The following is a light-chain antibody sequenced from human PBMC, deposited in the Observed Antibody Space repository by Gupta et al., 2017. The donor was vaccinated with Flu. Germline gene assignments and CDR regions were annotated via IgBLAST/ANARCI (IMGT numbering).Light chain of an antibody. J-gene: IGLJ3*02. CDR3: QAWYSSTAM. CDR2: QDT. Sequence: SSELTQPPSVSESPEQTGSITCSGDRLGRKYVSCYQQKPGHSPVLVIYQDTMWPTALPGRFSGSRSKNTATLTISGTQAMAEADYYFQAWYSSTAMFGGGTKLTVL. V-gene: IGLV3-1*01. CDR1: RLGRKY.